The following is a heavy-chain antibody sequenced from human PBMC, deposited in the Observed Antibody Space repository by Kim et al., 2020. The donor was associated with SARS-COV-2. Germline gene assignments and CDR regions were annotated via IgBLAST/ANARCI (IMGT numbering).Heavy chain of an antibody. Sequence: GGSLRLSCAASGFTFSSYGMHWVRQAPGKGLEWVAVIWYDGSNKYYADSVKGRFTISRDNSKNTLYLQMNSLRAEDTAVYYCARDHGYNEYFDYWGQGTLVTVSS. D-gene: IGHD5-12*01. CDR3: ARDHGYNEYFDY. CDR1: GFTFSSYG. V-gene: IGHV3-33*01. J-gene: IGHJ4*02. CDR2: IWYDGSNK.